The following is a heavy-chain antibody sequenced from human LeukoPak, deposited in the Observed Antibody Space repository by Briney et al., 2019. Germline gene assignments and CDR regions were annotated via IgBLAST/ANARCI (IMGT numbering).Heavy chain of an antibody. J-gene: IGHJ4*02. D-gene: IGHD3-3*01. V-gene: IGHV3-48*01. CDR3: AKDFPVSVFGVVTPFDY. CDR1: GFTFSSYS. CDR2: ISSGSGTI. Sequence: GGSLRLSCAASGFTFSSYSMNWVRQAPGKGLEWVSYISSGSGTIYYADSVKGRFTISRDNSKNTLYLQMNSLRAEDTAVYYCAKDFPVSVFGVVTPFDYWGQGTLVTVSS.